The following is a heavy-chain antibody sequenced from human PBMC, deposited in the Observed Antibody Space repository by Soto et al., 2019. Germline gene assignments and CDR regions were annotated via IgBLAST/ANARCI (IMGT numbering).Heavy chain of an antibody. V-gene: IGHV4-4*02. J-gene: IGHJ2*01. D-gene: IGHD3-10*01. Sequence: PSETLSLTCAVSSGSISSSNWWSWVRQPPGKGLEWIGEIYHSGSTNYNPSLKSRVTISVDKSKNQFSLKLSSVTAADTAVYYCARELLWFGDYHWYFDLWGRGTLVTSPQ. CDR3: ARELLWFGDYHWYFDL. CDR2: IYHSGST. CDR1: SGSISSSNW.